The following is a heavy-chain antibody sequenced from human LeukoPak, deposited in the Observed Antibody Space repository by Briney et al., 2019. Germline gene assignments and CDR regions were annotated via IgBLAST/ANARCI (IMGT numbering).Heavy chain of an antibody. V-gene: IGHV3-23*01. CDR3: AKANRYSSSWYVDY. D-gene: IGHD6-13*01. Sequence: PGGSLRLSCAASGFTFSSYAMSWVRQAPGKGLEWVSAISGSGGSTYYADPVKGRFTISRDNSKNTLYLQMNSLRAEDTAVYYCAKANRYSSSWYVDYWGQGTLVTVSS. CDR1: GFTFSSYA. CDR2: ISGSGGST. J-gene: IGHJ4*02.